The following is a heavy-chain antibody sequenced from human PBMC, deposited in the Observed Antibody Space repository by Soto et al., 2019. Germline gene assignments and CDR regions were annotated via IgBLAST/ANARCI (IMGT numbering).Heavy chain of an antibody. D-gene: IGHD5-12*01. J-gene: IGHJ6*02. V-gene: IGHV1-46*01. Sequence: ASVKVSCKASGYTFTSYYMHWVRQAPGQGLEWMGIINPSGGSTSYAQKFQGRVTMTRDTSTSTVYMELSSLRSEDTAAYYCARRKRVATTPGGYYYYGMDVWGQGSTVTVSS. CDR3: ARRKRVATTPGGYYYYGMDV. CDR2: INPSGGST. CDR1: GYTFTSYY.